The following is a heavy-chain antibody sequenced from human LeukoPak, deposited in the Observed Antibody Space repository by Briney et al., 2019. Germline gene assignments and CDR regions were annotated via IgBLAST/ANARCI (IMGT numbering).Heavy chain of an antibody. CDR3: TWELDVSFGRRLEH. CDR1: GFNFNDAW. J-gene: IGHJ5*02. Sequence: GGSLRLSCTVSGFNFNDAWMSWVRQAPGKGLEWVGRLKSRGGGETADYSAPVKGRFTVSRDDSQNTLYLQMNSLKIEDTAVYFCTWELDVSFGRRLEHWGQGNLVTVAS. CDR2: LKSRGGGETA. V-gene: IGHV3-15*01. D-gene: IGHD1-1*01.